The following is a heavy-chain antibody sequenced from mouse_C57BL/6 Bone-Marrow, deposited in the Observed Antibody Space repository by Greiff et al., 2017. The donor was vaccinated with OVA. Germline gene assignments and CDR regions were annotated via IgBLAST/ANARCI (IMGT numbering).Heavy chain of an antibody. D-gene: IGHD2-5*01. CDR2: INPNNGGT. Sequence: QLQQSGPELVKPGASVKISCKASGYTFTDYYMNWVKQSHGKSLEWIGDINPNNGGTSYNQKFKGKATLTVDKSSSTAYMELRSLTSEDSAVYYCARGSNYVLDYWGQGTTLTVSS. V-gene: IGHV1-26*01. CDR1: GYTFTDYY. CDR3: ARGSNYVLDY. J-gene: IGHJ2*01.